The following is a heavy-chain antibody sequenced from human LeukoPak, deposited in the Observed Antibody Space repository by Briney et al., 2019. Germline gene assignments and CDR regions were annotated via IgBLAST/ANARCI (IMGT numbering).Heavy chain of an antibody. V-gene: IGHV2-70*01. Sequence: SGPTLVNPTQTLTLTCTFSGFSLSTSGMCVSWIRQPPGKALEWLALIDWDDDKYYSTSLKTRLTISKDTSKNQVVLTMTNMDPEDTATYYCARSKLAVAGTGDAFDIWGQGTMVTVPS. CDR3: ARSKLAVAGTGDAFDI. CDR1: GFSLSTSGMC. J-gene: IGHJ3*02. D-gene: IGHD6-19*01. CDR2: IDWDDDK.